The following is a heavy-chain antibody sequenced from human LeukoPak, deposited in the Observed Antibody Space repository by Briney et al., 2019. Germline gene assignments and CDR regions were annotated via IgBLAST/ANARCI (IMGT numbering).Heavy chain of an antibody. D-gene: IGHD3-3*01. CDR2: IYYSGST. Sequence: SETLSLTCTVSGGSISSSSYYWGWIRQPPGKGLEWIGSIYYSGSTYYNPSLKSRVTISVDRSKNQFSLKLSSVTAADTAVYYCARVGDFWSGYPFDYWGQGTLVTVSS. CDR3: ARVGDFWSGYPFDY. CDR1: GGSISSSSYY. V-gene: IGHV4-39*07. J-gene: IGHJ4*02.